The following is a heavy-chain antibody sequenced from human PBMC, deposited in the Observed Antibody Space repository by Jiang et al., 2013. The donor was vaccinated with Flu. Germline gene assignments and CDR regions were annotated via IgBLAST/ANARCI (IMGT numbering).Heavy chain of an antibody. CDR1: GFSLTNARMG. CDR2: IFSNDEK. CDR3: ARMRSGDPYYYGMDV. Sequence: KPTQTLTLTCTVSGFSLTNARMGVSWIRQPPGKALEWLAHIFSNDEKSYSTSLKSRLTISKDTSKSQVVLTMTNMDPVDTATYYCARMRSGDPYYYGMDVWGKGTTVTVSS. V-gene: IGHV2-26*01. D-gene: IGHD3-10*01. J-gene: IGHJ6*04.